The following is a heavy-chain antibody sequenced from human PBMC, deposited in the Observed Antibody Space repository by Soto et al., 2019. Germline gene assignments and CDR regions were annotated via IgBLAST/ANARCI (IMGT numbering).Heavy chain of an antibody. D-gene: IGHD2-2*01. CDR1: GYTFTSYA. J-gene: IGHJ4*02. Sequence: SVKVSCKASGYTFTSYAMHWVRQAPGEILEWMGWINAGNGNTKYSQKFQGRVTITRDTSASTAYMELSSLRSEDTAVYYCARPYCSSTSCQRPFDYWGQGTLVTVSS. CDR2: INAGNGNT. CDR3: ARPYCSSTSCQRPFDY. V-gene: IGHV1-3*01.